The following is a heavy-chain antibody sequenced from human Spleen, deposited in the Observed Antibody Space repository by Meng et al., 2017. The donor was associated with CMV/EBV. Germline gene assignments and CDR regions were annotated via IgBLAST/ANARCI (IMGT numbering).Heavy chain of an antibody. CDR2: ISDDGNKR. CDR1: GFTFSNYA. Sequence: GESLKISCAASGFTFSNYAMHWVRQAPGKGLEWVAVISDDGNKRNFGNSVKGRFTISRDNAKNSLYLQMNSLRAEDTAVYYCAREGRIVVVPAAIDDYYYGMDVWGQGTTVTVSS. J-gene: IGHJ6*02. V-gene: IGHV3-30*04. D-gene: IGHD2-2*02. CDR3: AREGRIVVVPAAIDDYYYGMDV.